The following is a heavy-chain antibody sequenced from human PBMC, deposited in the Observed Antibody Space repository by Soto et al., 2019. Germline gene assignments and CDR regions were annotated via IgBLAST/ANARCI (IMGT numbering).Heavy chain of an antibody. CDR1: GGSISSYY. Sequence: SETLSLTCTVSGGSISSYYWSWIRQPPGKGLERIAYIYYSGSTNYNPSLKSRVTISVDTSKNQFSLKVRSVTAADTAVYYCARRYGGNFYYWGKGTLVTVSS. D-gene: IGHD1-26*01. V-gene: IGHV4-59*01. CDR3: ARRYGGNFYY. J-gene: IGHJ4*02. CDR2: IYYSGST.